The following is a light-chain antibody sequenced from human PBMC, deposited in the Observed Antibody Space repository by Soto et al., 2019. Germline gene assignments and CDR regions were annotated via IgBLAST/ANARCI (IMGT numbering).Light chain of an antibody. Sequence: TQTSSVCGSPGQSVTISCTGTISDVGGYNYVSWYQQHPGKAPKLMIYEVSNRPSGVSNRFSGYKYGNTASLTISGLQAEDEADYYCSSYTSSSTYVFGTGTKVTV. J-gene: IGLJ1*01. V-gene: IGLV2-14*01. CDR2: EVS. CDR3: SSYTSSSTYV. CDR1: ISDVGGYNY.